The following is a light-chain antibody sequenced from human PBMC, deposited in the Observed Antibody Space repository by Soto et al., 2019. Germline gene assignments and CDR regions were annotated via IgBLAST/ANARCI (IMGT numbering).Light chain of an antibody. CDR1: SSDLGTYDY. CDR3: CSFSTSGTHV. CDR2: DVN. J-gene: IGLJ1*01. V-gene: IGLV2-14*01. Sequence: QSALTQPASVSGSPGQSITFSCTGTSSDLGTYDYVSWHQQHPGKAPKLIIYDVNNRPSGVSSRFSGSKSGNTASLTISGLKTEDEADYYCCSFSTSGTHVFGTGTKVTVL.